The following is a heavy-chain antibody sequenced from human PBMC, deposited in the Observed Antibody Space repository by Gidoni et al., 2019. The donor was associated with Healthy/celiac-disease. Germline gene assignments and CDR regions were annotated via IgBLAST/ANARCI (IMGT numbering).Heavy chain of an antibody. V-gene: IGHV3-30*18. CDR1: GFTFSSYG. Sequence: QVQLVESGGGVVQPGRSLRLSCAASGFTFSSYGMHWVRQAPGKGLEWVAVISYYGSNKYYADSVKGRFTISRDNSKNTLYLQMNSLRAEDTAVYYCAKEHQDIVVVVAATTRGGLFDYWGQGTLVTVSS. J-gene: IGHJ4*02. CDR2: ISYYGSNK. CDR3: AKEHQDIVVVVAATTRGGLFDY. D-gene: IGHD2-15*01.